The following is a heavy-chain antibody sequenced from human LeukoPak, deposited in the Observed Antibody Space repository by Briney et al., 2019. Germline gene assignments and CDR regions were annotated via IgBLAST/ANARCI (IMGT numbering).Heavy chain of an antibody. D-gene: IGHD1/OR15-1a*01. CDR2: ITGNGGDT. CDR1: GFTFSSYA. CDR3: VKLQEQYYYDS. J-gene: IGHJ4*02. Sequence: GGSLRLSCSASGFTFSSYAMHWVRQAPGKGLEYVSAITGNGGDTYYADSVKDRFTISRDNSKNPLYLQMTSLRTEDTAVYHCVKLQEQYYYDSWGQGTLVTVSS. V-gene: IGHV3-64D*09.